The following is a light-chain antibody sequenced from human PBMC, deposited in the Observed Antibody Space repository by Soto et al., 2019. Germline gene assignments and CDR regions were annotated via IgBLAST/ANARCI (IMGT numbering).Light chain of an antibody. Sequence: QSVLTKPPSASGAPGQTVTISCSGTTSNIGSHSVNWYRQLPGTAPKVVMFSNDERPSGVPDRFASSKSGTSASLPITGLQSEDEADYYCTAWDTSLTGHLVFGGGTQLTVL. CDR2: SND. CDR3: TAWDTSLTGHLV. V-gene: IGLV1-44*01. J-gene: IGLJ3*02. CDR1: TSNIGSHS.